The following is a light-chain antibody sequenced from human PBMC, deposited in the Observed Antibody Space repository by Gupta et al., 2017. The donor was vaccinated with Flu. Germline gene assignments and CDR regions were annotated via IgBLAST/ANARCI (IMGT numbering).Light chain of an antibody. CDR2: SNN. CDR1: SSNIGSNT. J-gene: IGLJ2*01. CDR3: AAWYDSLNGVV. V-gene: IGLV1-44*01. Sequence: QSVLTQPPSASGTPGQRVTISCSGSSSNIGSNTVNWYQQHPGTAPKLLIYSNNQRPSGVPERFSGSKSGTSASLAISGLQSEDEADYYCAAWYDSLNGVVFGGGTKLTVL.